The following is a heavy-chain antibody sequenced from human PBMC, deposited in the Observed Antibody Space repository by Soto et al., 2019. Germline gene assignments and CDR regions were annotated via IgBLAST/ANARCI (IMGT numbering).Heavy chain of an antibody. D-gene: IGHD3-22*01. CDR2: IYWNDDK. V-gene: IGHV2-5*01. CDR1: GCSLSTSGVG. J-gene: IGHJ5*02. CDR3: AHSGYYYDSSGYYLGDNWFDP. Sequence: QITLKESGPTLVKPTQTLTLTCTFSGCSLSTSGVGVGWIRQPPGKALERLALIYWNDDKRYSPSLKSRLTITKDTSKNQVVLTMTNMDPVDTATYYCAHSGYYYDSSGYYLGDNWFDPWGQGTLVTVSS.